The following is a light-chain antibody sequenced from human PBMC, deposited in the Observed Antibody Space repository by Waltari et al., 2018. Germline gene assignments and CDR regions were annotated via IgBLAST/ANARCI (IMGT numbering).Light chain of an antibody. CDR2: DAS. V-gene: IGKV3-20*01. CDR3: QMYVRVPVT. CDR1: QRVDRCL. J-gene: IGKJ1*01. Sequence: SCRDSQRVDRCLCWYHKKHGQAPRLLIYDASTRATGTPDRFSGGGSGTDFSRTISRLEPEGFAVYYCQMYVRVPVTFGQGTKVEI.